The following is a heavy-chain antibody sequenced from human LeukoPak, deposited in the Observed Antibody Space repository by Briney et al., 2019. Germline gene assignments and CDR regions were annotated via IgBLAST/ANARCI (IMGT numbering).Heavy chain of an antibody. Sequence: SETLFLTCTVSGGSISSYYWSWIREPPGKGLEWIGYIYYSKSTNYNPSLKSRVTISGDTSKNQFSLKLSSVTAADTAVYYCARGLSDSSGYYYGGRFDPWGQGTLVTVSS. V-gene: IGHV4-59*01. CDR1: GGSISSYY. CDR2: IYYSKST. J-gene: IGHJ5*02. D-gene: IGHD3-22*01. CDR3: ARGLSDSSGYYYGGRFDP.